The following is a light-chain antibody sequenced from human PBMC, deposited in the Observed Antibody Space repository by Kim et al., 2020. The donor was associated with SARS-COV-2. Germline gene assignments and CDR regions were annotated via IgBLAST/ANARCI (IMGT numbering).Light chain of an antibody. CDR1: SSDVGGYNY. J-gene: IGLJ3*02. CDR2: DVT. V-gene: IGLV2-14*03. Sequence: GQSITISCTGTSSDVGGYNYVSWYQQHPGKVPKLMIYDVTNQPSGVSNRFSGSKSGSTASLTISGLQTEDEADYFCSSYTDNTPLVFGGGTQLTVL. CDR3: SSYTDNTPLV.